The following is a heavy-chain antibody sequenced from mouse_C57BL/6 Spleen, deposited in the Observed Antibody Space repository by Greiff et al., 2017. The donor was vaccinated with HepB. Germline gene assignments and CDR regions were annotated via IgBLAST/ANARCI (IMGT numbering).Heavy chain of an antibody. D-gene: IGHD2-1*01. V-gene: IGHV7-3*01. J-gene: IGHJ4*01. CDR3: ARFYGNYAMDY. Sequence: EVQGVESGGGLVQPGGSLSLSCAASGFTFTDYYMSWVRQPPGKALEWLGFIRNKANGYTTEYSASVKGRFTISRDNSQSILYLQMNALRAEDSATYYCARFYGNYAMDYWGQGTSVTVSS. CDR1: GFTFTDYY. CDR2: IRNKANGYTT.